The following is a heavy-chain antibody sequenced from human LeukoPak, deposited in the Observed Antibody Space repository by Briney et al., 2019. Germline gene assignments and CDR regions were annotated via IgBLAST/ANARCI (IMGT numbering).Heavy chain of an antibody. CDR2: ISWNSGSI. J-gene: IGHJ4*02. V-gene: IGHV3-9*01. Sequence: PGRSLRLSCAASGFTVDDYAMHWVRQAPGKGLEWVSGISWNSGSIGYADSVKGRFTISRDNAKNSLYLQMKSLRAEDTALYYCAKDADYDILTGLLDYWGQGTLVTVSS. D-gene: IGHD3-9*01. CDR1: GFTVDDYA. CDR3: AKDADYDILTGLLDY.